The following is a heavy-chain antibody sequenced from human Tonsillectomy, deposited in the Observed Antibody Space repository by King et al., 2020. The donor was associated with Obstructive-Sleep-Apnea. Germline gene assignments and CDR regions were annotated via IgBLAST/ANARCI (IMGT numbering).Heavy chain of an antibody. CDR1: GGSISSYY. Sequence: VQLQESGPGLVKPSETLSLTCTVSGGSISSYYWSWIRQPPGKGLEWIGYIYYSGSTNYNPSLKSRVTISGDTSKNQFSLKLSSVNAADTAMYYCAEHISSGWSPWWFDPWGQGTLVTVSS. V-gene: IGHV4-59*08. CDR3: AEHISSGWSPWWFDP. J-gene: IGHJ5*02. D-gene: IGHD6-19*01. CDR2: IYYSGST.